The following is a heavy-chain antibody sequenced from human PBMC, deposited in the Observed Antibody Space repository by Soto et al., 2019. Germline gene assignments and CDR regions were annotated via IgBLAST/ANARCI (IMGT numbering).Heavy chain of an antibody. Sequence: EVQLVESGGGLVKPGGSLRPSCAASGFTFTRYSMNWVRQAPGKGLEWVSSISSTTNYIYYGDSMKGRFTISRDNAKNSLYLEMNSLRAEDTAVYYCARESEDLTSNFDYWGQEPWSPSPQ. CDR1: GFTFTRYS. J-gene: IGHJ4*01. V-gene: IGHV3-21*06. CDR3: ARESEDLTSNFDY. CDR2: ISSTTNYI.